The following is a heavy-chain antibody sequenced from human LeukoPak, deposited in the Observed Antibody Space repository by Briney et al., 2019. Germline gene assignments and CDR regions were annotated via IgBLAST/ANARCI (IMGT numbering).Heavy chain of an antibody. D-gene: IGHD4-11*01. V-gene: IGHV1-69*10. Sequence: GASVKVSCKASGGTFSSYSFTWVRQAPGQGLEWMGRIIPLLDIVNYAHKFQGRVTIMADRSTSTAYMELRSLRSEDTAVYYCARDISVDYLADYYYGMDVWGQGTTVTVSS. J-gene: IGHJ6*02. CDR3: ARDISVDYLADYYYGMDV. CDR2: IIPLLDIV. CDR1: GGTFSSYS.